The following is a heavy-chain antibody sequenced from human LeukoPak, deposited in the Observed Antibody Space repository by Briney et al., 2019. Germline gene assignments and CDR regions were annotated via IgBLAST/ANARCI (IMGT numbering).Heavy chain of an antibody. CDR3: ARSGESAYILGY. D-gene: IGHD3-16*01. CDR2: IYYTGST. J-gene: IGHJ4*02. Sequence: PSETLSLTCTVSGGSISSYYWSWIRQPPGKGLEWIGYIYYTGSTNYNPSLKSRVTISVDTSKNQFSLKLSSVTAADTAVYYCARSGESAYILGYWGQGTLVTVSS. V-gene: IGHV4-59*01. CDR1: GGSISSYY.